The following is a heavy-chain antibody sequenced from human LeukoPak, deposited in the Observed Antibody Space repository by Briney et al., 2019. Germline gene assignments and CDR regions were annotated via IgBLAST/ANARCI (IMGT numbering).Heavy chain of an antibody. V-gene: IGHV3-33*06. D-gene: IGHD3-10*01. CDR3: AKDLSYGSPWFDP. J-gene: IGHJ5*02. CDR1: GFTFSSYG. CDR2: IWYDGSKT. Sequence: RLSCAPSGFTFSSYGMHWVRQAPGKGLEWVADIWYDGSKTYYADSVKGRFTISRDYSKNTLYLQMNNLRAEDTAVYYCAKDLSYGSPWFDPWGQGTPVTVSS.